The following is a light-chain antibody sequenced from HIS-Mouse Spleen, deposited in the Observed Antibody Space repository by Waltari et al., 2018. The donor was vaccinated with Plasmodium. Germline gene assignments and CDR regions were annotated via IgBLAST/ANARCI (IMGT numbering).Light chain of an antibody. Sequence: DMQMTQSLSSLSASVGDRVTITGRASQRISNYLNWYQQKPGKATKCMIYAASTLQSGVPSRFSGSGAGTDFTLTISSLQPEDFATYYCQQSYSTWTFGQGTKVEIK. CDR3: QQSYSTWT. CDR1: QRISNY. CDR2: AAS. V-gene: IGKV1-39*01. J-gene: IGKJ1*01.